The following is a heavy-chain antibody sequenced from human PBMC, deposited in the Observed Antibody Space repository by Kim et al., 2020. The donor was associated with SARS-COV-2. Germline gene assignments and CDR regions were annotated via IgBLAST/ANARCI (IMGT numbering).Heavy chain of an antibody. CDR3: AKALGGTVTNFDY. J-gene: IGHJ4*02. CDR2: ISGNGGST. D-gene: IGHD4-17*01. V-gene: IGHV3-23*01. Sequence: GGSLRLSCAASGFTFSSYAMSWVRQAPGKGLEWVSAISGNGGSTYYADSVKGRFTISRDNSKNTLYLQMNSLRAEDTAVFYCAKALGGTVTNFDYRGQGPLVTVS. CDR1: GFTFSSYA.